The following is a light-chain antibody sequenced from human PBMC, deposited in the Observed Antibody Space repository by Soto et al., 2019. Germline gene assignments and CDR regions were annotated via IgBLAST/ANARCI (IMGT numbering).Light chain of an antibody. CDR2: EVS. CDR1: SSDVGSYNR. J-gene: IGLJ1*01. Sequence: QSALTQPPSVSGSTGQSVTISCTGTSSDVGSYNRVSWYQQPPGTAPKLMIYEVSNRPSGVPDRFSGSKSGNTASLTISRLQAEDEADYYCSSYTSSSTYVFGTGTKVTVL. CDR3: SSYTSSSTYV. V-gene: IGLV2-18*02.